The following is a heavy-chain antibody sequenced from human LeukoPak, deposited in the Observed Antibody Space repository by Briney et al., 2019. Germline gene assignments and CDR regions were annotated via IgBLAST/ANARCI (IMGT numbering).Heavy chain of an antibody. CDR1: GGSISSHY. J-gene: IGHJ4*02. Sequence: PSETLSLTCTVSGGSISSHYWAWIRQPPGKGLEWIGYFHYSGSTNYNPSLKSRVTISVETFKNQFSLRLNPVTAADTAVYYCARAYSSSTLCFDYWGQGTLVTVSS. CDR3: ARAYSSSTLCFDY. V-gene: IGHV4-59*11. D-gene: IGHD6-6*01. CDR2: FHYSGST.